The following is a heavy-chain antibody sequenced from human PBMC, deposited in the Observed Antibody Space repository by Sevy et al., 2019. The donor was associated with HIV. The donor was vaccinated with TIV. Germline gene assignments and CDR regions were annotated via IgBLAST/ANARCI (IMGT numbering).Heavy chain of an antibody. D-gene: IGHD6-25*01. V-gene: IGHV4-34*01. CDR1: GGSFSGYY. J-gene: IGHJ4*02. CDR2: INHSGST. Sequence: SETLSLTCAVYGGSFSGYYWSWIRQPPGKGLEWIGEINHSGSTNYNPSLKSRVTISVDTSKNQFSLKVSSVTAADTAVYYRARAPSRASAWGQGTLVTVSS. CDR3: ARAPSRASA.